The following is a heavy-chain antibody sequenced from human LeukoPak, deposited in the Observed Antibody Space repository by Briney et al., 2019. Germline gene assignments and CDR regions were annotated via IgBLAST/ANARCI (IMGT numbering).Heavy chain of an antibody. Sequence: GGSLRLSCAASGFTFTNYWMSWVRQAPGKGLELVANIKQDRSEKYYVDSVKGRFTISRDNAKNSLYLQMNSLRAEDTAVYYCARDYYNYFDYWGQGTLVTVSS. CDR2: IKQDRSEK. J-gene: IGHJ4*02. CDR1: GFTFTNYW. CDR3: ARDYYNYFDY. V-gene: IGHV3-7*01. D-gene: IGHD1-26*01.